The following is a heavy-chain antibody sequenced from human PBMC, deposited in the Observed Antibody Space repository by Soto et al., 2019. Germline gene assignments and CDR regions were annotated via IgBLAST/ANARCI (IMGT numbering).Heavy chain of an antibody. CDR2: IYYSGST. CDR3: ARTKSVYSNFQPYYYYYGMDV. Sequence: PSETLSLTCTVSGGSISRYYWSWIRQPPGKGLEWIGYIYYSGSTNYNPSLKSRVTISVDTSKNQFSLKLSSVAAADTAVYYCARTKSVYSNFQPYYYYYGMDVWGQGTTVTVSS. V-gene: IGHV4-59*01. D-gene: IGHD4-4*01. J-gene: IGHJ6*02. CDR1: GGSISRYY.